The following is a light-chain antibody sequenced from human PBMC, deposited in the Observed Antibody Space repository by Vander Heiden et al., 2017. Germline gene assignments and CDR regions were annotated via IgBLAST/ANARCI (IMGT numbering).Light chain of an antibody. CDR2: NNN. CDR3: AAWDDSLAGV. Sequence: QSVLTHPPSASGTPGQRVTISCSGCSSNTGTNTVNWYQQITGTAPKLVIYNNNQRPSGVPDRFSGSKSGTSASLVISGLQSEDEADYYCAAWDDSLAGVFGGGTKLTVL. J-gene: IGLJ3*02. V-gene: IGLV1-44*01. CDR1: SSNTGTNT.